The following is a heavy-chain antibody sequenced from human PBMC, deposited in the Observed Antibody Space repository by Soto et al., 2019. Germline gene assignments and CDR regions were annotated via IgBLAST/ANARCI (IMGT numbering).Heavy chain of an antibody. Sequence: PGGSLRLSCAASGFTFSSYWMNWVRQVPGKGLEWVANIKEDGTEINYVDSVKGRFAISRDNAKNSLYLQMNSLRVDDTAVYHCVRSSGWTGDYWGQGILVTSPQ. CDR2: IKEDGTEI. CDR3: VRSSGWTGDY. D-gene: IGHD3-10*01. CDR1: GFTFSSYW. V-gene: IGHV3-7*04. J-gene: IGHJ4*02.